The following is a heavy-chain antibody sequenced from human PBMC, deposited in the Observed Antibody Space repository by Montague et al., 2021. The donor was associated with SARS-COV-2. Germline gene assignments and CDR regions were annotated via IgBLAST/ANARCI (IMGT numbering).Heavy chain of an antibody. J-gene: IGHJ6*02. Sequence: SETLSLTCAVYGGSFSGYYWSWIRQPPGKGLEWIGEINHSGSTNYNPSLKSRVTISVDTSKNQFSLKLSSVTAADTAVYYCARGSWHIVVVTAIRDGYYGMDVWGQGPTVTGSS. CDR2: INHSGST. CDR1: GGSFSGYY. V-gene: IGHV4-34*01. D-gene: IGHD2-21*02. CDR3: ARGSWHIVVVTAIRDGYYGMDV.